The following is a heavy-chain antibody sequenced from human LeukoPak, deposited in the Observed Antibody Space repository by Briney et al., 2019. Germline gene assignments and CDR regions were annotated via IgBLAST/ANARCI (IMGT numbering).Heavy chain of an antibody. CDR1: GFPFTSYV. V-gene: IGHV1-3*03. CDR2: VNADNSNT. D-gene: IGHD3-22*01. CDR3: DVGDYYYDPRFDY. Sequence: ASVKVACQASGFPFTSYVIHWVRQAPGQRLEWMGWVNADNSNTKYSQEFQGRVTITRDPSGSPAIMDLNSLRHEDLAVTYFDVGDYYYDPRFDYWGQGALVTVPS. J-gene: IGHJ4*02.